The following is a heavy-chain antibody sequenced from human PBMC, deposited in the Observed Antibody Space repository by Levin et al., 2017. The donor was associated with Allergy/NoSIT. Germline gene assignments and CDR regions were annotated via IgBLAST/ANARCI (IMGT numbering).Heavy chain of an antibody. D-gene: IGHD3-10*01. CDR2: IYYSGST. CDR3: ARSITMVRGVIRMGPFQH. Sequence: SETLSLTCTVSGGSISSGGYYWSWIRQHPGKGLEWIGYIYYSGSTYYNPSLKSRVTISVDTSKNQFSLKLSSVTAADTAVYYCARSITMVRGVIRMGPFQHWGQGTLVTVSS. CDR1: GGSISSGGYY. J-gene: IGHJ1*01. V-gene: IGHV4-31*03.